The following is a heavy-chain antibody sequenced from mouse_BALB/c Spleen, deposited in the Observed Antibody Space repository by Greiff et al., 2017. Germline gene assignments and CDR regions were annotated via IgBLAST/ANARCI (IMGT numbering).Heavy chain of an antibody. CDR3: ARDSYGSSYVRAMDY. CDR1: GFTFTDYY. CDR2: IRNKANGYTT. J-gene: IGHJ4*01. V-gene: IGHV7-3*02. D-gene: IGHD1-1*01. Sequence: EVKLVESGGGLVHPGGSLRLSCATSGFTFTDYYMSWVRQPPGKALEWLGFIRNKANGYTTEYSASVKGRFTISRDNSQSILYLQMNTLRAEDSATYYCARDSYGSSYVRAMDYWGQGTSVTVSS.